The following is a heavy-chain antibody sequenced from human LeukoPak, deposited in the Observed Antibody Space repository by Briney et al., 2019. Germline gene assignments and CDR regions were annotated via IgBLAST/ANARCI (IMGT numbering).Heavy chain of an antibody. CDR2: ISGSGGST. CDR1: GFTFSSYA. V-gene: IGHV3-23*01. CDR3: AKDRSHYDILTCYYGWLGDAFDI. J-gene: IGHJ3*02. D-gene: IGHD3-9*01. Sequence: GGSLRLSCAASGFTFSSYAMSWVRQAPGKGLEWVSAISGSGGSTYYADSVKGRFTISRDNSKNTLYLQMNSLRAEDTAVYYCAKDRSHYDILTCYYGWLGDAFDIWGQGTMVTVSS.